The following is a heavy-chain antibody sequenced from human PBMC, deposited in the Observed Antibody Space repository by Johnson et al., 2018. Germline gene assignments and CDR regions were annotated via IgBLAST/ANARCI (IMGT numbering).Heavy chain of an antibody. CDR3: ARAGLGMDAFDI. CDR1: GGSFSGYY. J-gene: IGHJ3*02. CDR2: INHSGST. Sequence: QVQLQQWGAGLLKPSETLSLTCAVYGGSFSGYYWSWIRQPPGKGLEWIGEINHSGSTNSNPSLKSRVTISVYTSKNQFSLKLSSVTAADPAVYYCARAGLGMDAFDIWGQGTTVTVSS. V-gene: IGHV4-34*01. D-gene: IGHD3-16*01.